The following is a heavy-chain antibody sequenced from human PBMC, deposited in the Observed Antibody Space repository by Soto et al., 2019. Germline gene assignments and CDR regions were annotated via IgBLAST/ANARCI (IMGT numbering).Heavy chain of an antibody. Sequence: PSETLSLTCAVYGGSISSNNWWSWVRQPPGKGLEWIGEIYHSGSTNYNPSLKSRVTISLDKSKNQFSLKLTSVTAADSAVYYCARDDHIVVVPTSLGAMDVWGQGTTVTVSS. V-gene: IGHV4-4*02. D-gene: IGHD2-2*01. CDR1: GGSISSNNW. J-gene: IGHJ6*02. CDR3: ARDDHIVVVPTSLGAMDV. CDR2: IYHSGST.